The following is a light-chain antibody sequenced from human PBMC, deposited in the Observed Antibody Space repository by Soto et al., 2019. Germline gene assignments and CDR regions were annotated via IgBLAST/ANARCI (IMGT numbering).Light chain of an antibody. CDR2: EVN. J-gene: IGLJ3*02. Sequence: QSVLTQPDAVSGSPGQSITSSCTGTSSDVGAYNYVSWYQLHPDKAPKLMIYEVNNRPSGVSDLFSGSKSGNTASLTISGLQAEDEADYYCSSYTRTSTLVFGGVTKLTVL. V-gene: IGLV2-14*01. CDR3: SSYTRTSTLV. CDR1: SSDVGAYNY.